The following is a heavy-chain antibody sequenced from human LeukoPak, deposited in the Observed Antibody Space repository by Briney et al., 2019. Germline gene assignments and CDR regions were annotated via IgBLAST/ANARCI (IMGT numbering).Heavy chain of an antibody. CDR2: IYYSGST. CDR3: ARNYYDSSGYYDDWYFDL. J-gene: IGHJ2*01. D-gene: IGHD3-22*01. Sequence: RASETLSLTCTVSGGSISSYYWSWIRQPPGKGLEWIGYIYYSGSTNYNPSLKSRVTISVDTSKNQFSLRLSSVTAADTAVYSCARNYYDSSGYYDDWYFDLWGRGTLVTVSS. V-gene: IGHV4-59*01. CDR1: GGSISSYY.